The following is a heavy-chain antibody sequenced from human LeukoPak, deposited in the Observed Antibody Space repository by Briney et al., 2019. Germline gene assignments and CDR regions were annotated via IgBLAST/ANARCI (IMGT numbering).Heavy chain of an antibody. J-gene: IGHJ5*02. D-gene: IGHD5/OR15-5a*01. V-gene: IGHV4-39*01. CDR3: ATSDTVSTYNWFDP. CDR1: GGSISSNTYF. CDR2: IRYSGST. Sequence: WETLSLTCNVSGGSISSNTYFWGWIRRPPGKGLEWIGSIRYSGSTYYNPSLKSRVTISVDTSNNQFSLHLTSLTAADTAVYYCATSDTVSTYNWFDPWGLGTLVTVS.